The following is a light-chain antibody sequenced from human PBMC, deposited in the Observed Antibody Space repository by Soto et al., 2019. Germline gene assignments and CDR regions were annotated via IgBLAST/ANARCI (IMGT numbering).Light chain of an antibody. CDR3: SSYTSSSTYV. V-gene: IGLV2-14*01. Sequence: QSVLTQPASVSGSPGQSITISCTGTSSDVGGYNYVSWYQQHPGKAPKLMIYDASNRPSGVSNRFSDSKSGNTASLTISWLQAEDEADYYCSSYTSSSTYVFGTGTKVTVL. J-gene: IGLJ1*01. CDR1: SSDVGGYNY. CDR2: DAS.